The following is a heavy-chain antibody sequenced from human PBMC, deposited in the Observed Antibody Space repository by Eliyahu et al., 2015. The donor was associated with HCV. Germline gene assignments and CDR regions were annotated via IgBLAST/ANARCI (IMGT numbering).Heavy chain of an antibody. CDR1: GFSLSTTAVG. D-gene: IGHD2-15*01. CDR3: AHRLMQEILVLGSDAFDI. V-gene: IGHV2-5*01. Sequence: ITLEESGPTLVKPTQTLTLTCTFSGFSLSTTAVGVGWLRQSPGKAPEWLALIYYNGDKRYSPSLKSRLTITKDTSKNQVVLTMTDMDPVDTATYYCAHRLMQEILVLGSDAFDIWGQGTMVTVSS. CDR2: IYYNGDK. J-gene: IGHJ3*02.